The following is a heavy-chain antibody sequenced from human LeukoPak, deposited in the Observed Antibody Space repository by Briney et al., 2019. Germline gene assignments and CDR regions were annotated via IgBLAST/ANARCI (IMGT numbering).Heavy chain of an antibody. CDR3: ARADRDGNKRFLD. Sequence: WGSLRLSCAASGFTFSSYSVIWARQAPGKGLEWVSYVSSSGTTTYYADSVKGRFTISRDNGKNLVSLQMNSLRDEDTAVYYCARADRDGNKRFLDWGQGTLVTVS. CDR2: VSSSGTTT. J-gene: IGHJ4*02. CDR1: GFTFSSYS. V-gene: IGHV3-48*02. D-gene: IGHD1/OR15-1a*01.